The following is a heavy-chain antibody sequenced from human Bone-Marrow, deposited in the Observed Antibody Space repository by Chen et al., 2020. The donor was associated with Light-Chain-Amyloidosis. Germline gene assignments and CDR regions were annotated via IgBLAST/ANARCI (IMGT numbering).Heavy chain of an antibody. CDR3: ARRRSSVAVPTGYYYYLDV. CDR2: MNPNNGDT. V-gene: IGHV1-8*01. CDR1: GYTFTNYD. J-gene: IGHJ6*03. D-gene: IGHD6-19*01. Sequence: QVQLVQSGTEVKKPGASVKVSCKTSGYTFTNYDINWVRQATGQGLEWMGWMNPNNGDTGYAQKFQGRITMTRNSSVTTAFMELSRLNSDDTAIYYCARRRSSVAVPTGYYYYLDVWGKGTTVTVSS.